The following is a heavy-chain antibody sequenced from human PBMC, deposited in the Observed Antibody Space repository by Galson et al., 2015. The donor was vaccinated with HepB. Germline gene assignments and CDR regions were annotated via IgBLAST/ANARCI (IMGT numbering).Heavy chain of an antibody. CDR3: ARVFGRQPDY. CDR2: MYVGGST. Sequence: SLRLSCAASGFTVSSNYMTWVRQAPGKGLEWVSIMYVGGSTSYVDSVKGRFTISSHNSKNTLYLQMNSLRPEDTAVYYCARVFGRQPDYWGQGTLVTVSS. V-gene: IGHV3-53*04. D-gene: IGHD3-10*01. J-gene: IGHJ4*02. CDR1: GFTVSSNY.